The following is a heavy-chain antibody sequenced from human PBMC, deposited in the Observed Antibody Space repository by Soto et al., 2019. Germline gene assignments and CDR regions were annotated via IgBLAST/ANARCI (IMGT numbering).Heavy chain of an antibody. J-gene: IGHJ3*02. Sequence: PGGSLRLSCAASGFIFSSYAMSWVRQAPGKGLEWVSAISGSGTTAYYADSVKGRFTFSRDNSKKTMYLQMNSLRAEDTAVYYCAKTTDGWFSAFEIWGQWTIVIVSS. CDR2: ISGSGTTA. CDR3: AKTTDGWFSAFEI. V-gene: IGHV3-23*01. D-gene: IGHD6-19*01. CDR1: GFIFSSYA.